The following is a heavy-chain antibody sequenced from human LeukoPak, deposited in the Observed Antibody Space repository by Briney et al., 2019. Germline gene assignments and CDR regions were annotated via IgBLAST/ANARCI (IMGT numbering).Heavy chain of an antibody. V-gene: IGHV1-2*02. CDR2: INPNSGGT. J-gene: IGHJ6*03. CDR1: GYIFSDYY. D-gene: IGHD3-3*01. Sequence: ASVKVSCKASGYIFSDYYMHWVRQAPGQGLEWMGWINPNSGGTNYAQKFQGRVTMTRDTSITTAYMELSWLRSDDTAVYYCARSGYFDTYYYYYMDVWGKGTTITVSS. CDR3: ARSGYFDTYYYYYMDV.